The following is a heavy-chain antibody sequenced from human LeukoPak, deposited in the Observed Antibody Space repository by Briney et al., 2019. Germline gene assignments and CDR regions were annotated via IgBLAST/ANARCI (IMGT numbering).Heavy chain of an antibody. Sequence: GGSLRLSCAASGFTFSDYYMSWIRQAPGKGLEWVSYISSSGSTIYYAASVKGRFTISRDNAKKSLYLQMNSLRAEDTAVYYCASSLLGYCSGGSCYSVYFDYWGQGTLVTVSS. V-gene: IGHV3-11*01. J-gene: IGHJ4*02. CDR2: ISSSGSTI. CDR3: ASSLLGYCSGGSCYSVYFDY. D-gene: IGHD2-15*01. CDR1: GFTFSDYY.